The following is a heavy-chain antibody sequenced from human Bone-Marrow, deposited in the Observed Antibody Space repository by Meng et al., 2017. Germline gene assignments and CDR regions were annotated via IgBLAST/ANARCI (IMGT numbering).Heavy chain of an antibody. Sequence: GPLVQSGAEVKKPGASVTVSCKASGYTFTGYYINWVRQAPGQGLEWMGRINPNSGGTNYAQNFQGRVTMTRDTSISTVYMELSRLTSDDTAVYYCARDSTSAYADSWGQGTLVTVSS. CDR2: INPNSGGT. V-gene: IGHV1-2*06. CDR3: ARDSTSAYADS. J-gene: IGHJ4*02. D-gene: IGHD5-12*01. CDR1: GYTFTGYY.